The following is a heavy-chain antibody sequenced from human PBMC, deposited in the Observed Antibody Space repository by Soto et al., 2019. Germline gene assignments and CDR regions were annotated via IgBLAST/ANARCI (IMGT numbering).Heavy chain of an antibody. CDR2: TYYRSKWYN. CDR1: GDSVSSKSAA. D-gene: IGHD1-26*01. Sequence: SQTLSLTCAISGDSVSSKSAAWNWIRHSPSRGLEWLGKTYYRSKWYNEYAVSVKSRITVNPDTSKNQFSLQLKSMTPEDTAVYYCARSGNVGAIDYWGQGTLVTVSS. J-gene: IGHJ4*02. V-gene: IGHV6-1*01. CDR3: ARSGNVGAIDY.